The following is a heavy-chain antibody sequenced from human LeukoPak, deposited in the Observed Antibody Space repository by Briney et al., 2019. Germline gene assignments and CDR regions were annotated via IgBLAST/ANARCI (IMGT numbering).Heavy chain of an antibody. V-gene: IGHV4-34*01. J-gene: IGHJ4*02. D-gene: IGHD2-15*01. CDR2: INHSGST. Sequence: SETLSLTCAVYGGSFSGYYWSWIRQPPGKGLEWIGEINHSGSTNYNPSLKSRVTISVDTSKNQFSLKLSSVTAADTAVYYCARVKGGYCSGGSCPLDYWGQGTLVTVSS. CDR3: ARVKGGYCSGGSCPLDY. CDR1: GGSFSGYY.